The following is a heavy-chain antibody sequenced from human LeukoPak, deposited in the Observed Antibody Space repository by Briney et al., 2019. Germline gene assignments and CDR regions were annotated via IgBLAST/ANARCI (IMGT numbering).Heavy chain of an antibody. J-gene: IGHJ4*02. CDR2: IYYSGST. D-gene: IGHD1-1*01. CDR3: ARAETGTHFDY. V-gene: IGHV4-59*08. Sequence: SETLSLTCTVSGGSISSYYWSWIRQPPGKGLEWIGYIYYSGSTNYNPSLKSRVTISVDTSKNQFSLKLSSVTAADTAVYYCARAETGTHFDYWGQGTLVTVSS. CDR1: GGSISSYY.